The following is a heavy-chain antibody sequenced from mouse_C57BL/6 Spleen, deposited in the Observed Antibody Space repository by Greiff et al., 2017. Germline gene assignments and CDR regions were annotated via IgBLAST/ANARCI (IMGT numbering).Heavy chain of an antibody. Sequence: EVKLVESGGGLVKPGGSLKLSCAASGFTFSDYGMHWVRQAPEKGLEWVAYISSGSSTLYYADTVKGRFTISSDNAKDTLFLQMTSLRSEATAMYYCARGPDYDDADYAMDYWGQGTSVTVSS. CDR1: GFTFSDYG. V-gene: IGHV5-17*01. CDR3: ARGPDYDDADYAMDY. D-gene: IGHD2-4*01. CDR2: ISSGSSTL. J-gene: IGHJ4*01.